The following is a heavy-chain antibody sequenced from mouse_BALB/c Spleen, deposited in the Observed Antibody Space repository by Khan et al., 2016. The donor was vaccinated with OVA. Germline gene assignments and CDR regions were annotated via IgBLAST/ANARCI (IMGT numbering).Heavy chain of an antibody. J-gene: IGHJ2*01. Sequence: QVQLKQSGAELAKPGASVKMSCKASGYTFTSYWMHWIKQRPGQGLEWIGYINPTSGYTDYNQKFKDKATLTADKSSSTAYRQLNSLTSDDSAVYYCARDRIDYWGQGTTLTVSS. V-gene: IGHV1-7*01. CDR2: INPTSGYT. CDR3: ARDRIDY. CDR1: GYTFTSYW.